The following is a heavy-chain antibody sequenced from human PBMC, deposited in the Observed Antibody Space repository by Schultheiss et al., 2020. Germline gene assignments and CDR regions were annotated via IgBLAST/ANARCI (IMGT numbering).Heavy chain of an antibody. CDR1: GFTFSGSA. J-gene: IGHJ6*02. V-gene: IGHV3-73*01. Sequence: GGSLRLSCAASGFTFSGSAMHWVRQASGKGLEWVGRIRSKANSYATAYAASVKGRFTISRDDSKNTAYLQMNSLKTEDTAVYYCTRRYYDSSGPYYYGMDVWGQGTTVTVS. CDR3: TRRYYDSSGPYYYGMDV. CDR2: IRSKANSYAT. D-gene: IGHD3-22*01.